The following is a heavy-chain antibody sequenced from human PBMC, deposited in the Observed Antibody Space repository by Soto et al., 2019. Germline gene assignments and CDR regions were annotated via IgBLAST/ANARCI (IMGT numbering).Heavy chain of an antibody. J-gene: IGHJ3*02. Sequence: EVQLLESGGGLVQPGGSLRLSCAASGFTFSKYGMSWVRQAPGKGLDWVSGISDSGVTTYSADSVKGRFTISRDNSKNTLYLLMNSLRAEDTAVYYCTKGKGTGVTRVGAFDIWGQGTMVTVSS. D-gene: IGHD1-1*01. CDR1: GFTFSKYG. CDR2: ISDSGVTT. V-gene: IGHV3-23*01. CDR3: TKGKGTGVTRVGAFDI.